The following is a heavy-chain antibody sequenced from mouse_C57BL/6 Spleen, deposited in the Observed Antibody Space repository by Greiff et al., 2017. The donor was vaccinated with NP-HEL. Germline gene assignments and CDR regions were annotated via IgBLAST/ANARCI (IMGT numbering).Heavy chain of an antibody. Sequence: QVHVKQPGAELVKPGASVKLSCKASGYTFTSYWMHWVKQRPGQGLEWIGMIHPNSGSTNYNEKFKSKATLTVDKSSSTAYMQLSSLTSEDSAVYYCASFITTVVAKSYAMDYWGQGTSVTVSS. V-gene: IGHV1-64*01. J-gene: IGHJ4*01. CDR3: ASFITTVVAKSYAMDY. D-gene: IGHD1-1*01. CDR1: GYTFTSYW. CDR2: IHPNSGST.